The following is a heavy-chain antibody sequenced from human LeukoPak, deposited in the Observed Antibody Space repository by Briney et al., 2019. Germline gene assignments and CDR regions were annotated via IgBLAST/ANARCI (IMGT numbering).Heavy chain of an antibody. CDR1: GFTFSSYA. CDR3: ARAPKYYYDSSGYYSPFDY. CDR2: ISGSGGST. D-gene: IGHD3-22*01. J-gene: IGHJ4*02. Sequence: SGGSLRLSCAASGFTFSSYAMSWVRQAPGKGLEWVSAISGSGGSTYYADSVKGRFTISRDNAKNSLYLQMNSLRAEDTAVYYCARAPKYYYDSSGYYSPFDYWGQGTLVTVSS. V-gene: IGHV3-23*01.